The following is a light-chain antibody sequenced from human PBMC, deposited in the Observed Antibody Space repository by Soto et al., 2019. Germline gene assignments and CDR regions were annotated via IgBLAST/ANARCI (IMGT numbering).Light chain of an antibody. CDR1: QSISTY. CDR2: DVS. V-gene: IGKV1-39*01. J-gene: IGKJ1*01. CDR3: HQSFNTPWT. Sequence: DIQMTQSPSSLAAFVGDRVTITCRASQSISTYLNWYQQKPGKAPKLLIYDVSTLQSGVPSRFSGSGSGTDFTLTISSLQPEDFATYHCHQSFNTPWTFGRGTTVEIK.